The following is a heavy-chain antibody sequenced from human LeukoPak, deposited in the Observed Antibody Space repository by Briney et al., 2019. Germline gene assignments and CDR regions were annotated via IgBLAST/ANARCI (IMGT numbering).Heavy chain of an antibody. CDR1: GFTFRNYV. J-gene: IGHJ3*02. CDR3: ERENDAFDI. Sequence: PGGSLRLSCAASGFTFRNYVLHWVRQAPGRGLEWVTLISQDSSNRHYADSVKGRFTISRDNSKNTLHLEMNSLRDEDTAVYFCERENDAFDIWGQGTMVTVSS. CDR2: ISQDSSNR. V-gene: IGHV3-30*04.